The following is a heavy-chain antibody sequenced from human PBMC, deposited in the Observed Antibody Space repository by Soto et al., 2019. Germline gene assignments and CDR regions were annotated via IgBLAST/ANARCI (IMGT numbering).Heavy chain of an antibody. CDR2: ISGSGSTT. CDR1: GFTFSTCA. CDR3: EKDRAISHGTGYPLAYIDS. Sequence: PGGSLRLSCPATGFTFSTCAMNWVRQAPGKGLEWVSTISGSGSTTYYADSVKGRFTISRDNFKNTLYLQMNSLRVEDTAVYYFEKDRAISHGTGYPLAYIDSWGQGTLVTVSS. J-gene: IGHJ4*02. D-gene: IGHD3-9*01. V-gene: IGHV3-23*01.